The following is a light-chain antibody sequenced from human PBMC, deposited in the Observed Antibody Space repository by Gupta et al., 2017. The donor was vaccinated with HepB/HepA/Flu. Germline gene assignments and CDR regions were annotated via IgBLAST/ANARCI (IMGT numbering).Light chain of an antibody. J-gene: IGKJ1*01. V-gene: IGKV1-39*01. CDR2: AAS. Sequence: DIQMTQSPSSPSASVGDRVTLSCRASQSISSYLDWYQQKPGKAPKLLIYAASSLQSGVPSRFSGSGSGTDFTLTISSLQPEDFATYYCQQSYSTWWTFGQGTKVEIK. CDR1: QSISSY. CDR3: QQSYSTWWT.